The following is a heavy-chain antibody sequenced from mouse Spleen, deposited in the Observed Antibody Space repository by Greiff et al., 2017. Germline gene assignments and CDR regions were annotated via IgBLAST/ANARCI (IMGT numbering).Heavy chain of an antibody. Sequence: DVMLVESGGDLVKPGGSLKLSCAASGFTFSSYGMSWVRQTPDKRLEWVATISSGGSYTYYPDSVKGRFTISRDNAKNTLYLQMSSLKSEDTAMYYCARPYGNYAYFDYWGQGTTLTVSS. CDR2: ISSGGSYT. CDR3: ARPYGNYAYFDY. CDR1: GFTFSSYG. D-gene: IGHD2-10*02. J-gene: IGHJ2*01. V-gene: IGHV5-6*02.